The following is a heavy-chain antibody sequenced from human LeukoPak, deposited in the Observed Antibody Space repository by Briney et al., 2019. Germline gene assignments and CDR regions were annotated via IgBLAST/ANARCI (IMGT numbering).Heavy chain of an antibody. CDR2: ISYDGSNN. CDR1: GFTFSSHG. J-gene: IGHJ4*01. D-gene: IGHD6-19*01. Sequence: GGSLRLSCAASGFTFSSHGMHWVRQAPGKGLEWVAVISYDGSNNYYADPVKGRFTISRDNSKNTLYLQMNSLRAEDTAVYYCAKSMGQWLPPDYWGHGTLVTVSS. CDR3: AKSMGQWLPPDY. V-gene: IGHV3-30*18.